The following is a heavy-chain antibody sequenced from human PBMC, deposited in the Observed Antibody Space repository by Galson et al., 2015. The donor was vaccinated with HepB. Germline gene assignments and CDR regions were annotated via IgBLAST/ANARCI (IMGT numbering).Heavy chain of an antibody. J-gene: IGHJ2*01. Sequence: SLRLSCAASGFTFSSYGMHWVRQAPGKGLEWMAVVRYDGSDKYYADSVKGRFTISRDNSKNTLYLQMNSLRAEDTAVYYCARRFGSGYYTGWYFDLWGRGTLVTVSS. D-gene: IGHD3-3*01. CDR1: GFTFSSYG. CDR3: ARRFGSGYYTGWYFDL. CDR2: VRYDGSDK. V-gene: IGHV3-33*01.